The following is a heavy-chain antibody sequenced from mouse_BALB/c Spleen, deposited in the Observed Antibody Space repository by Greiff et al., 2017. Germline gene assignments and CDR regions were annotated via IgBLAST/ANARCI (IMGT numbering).Heavy chain of an antibody. CDR3: ARGYDYAPWFAY. D-gene: IGHD2-4*01. J-gene: IGHJ3*01. CDR2: ISYDGSN. V-gene: IGHV3-6*02. Sequence: EVQLVESGPGLVKPSQSLSLTCSVTGYSITSGYYWNWIRQFPGNKLEWMGYISYDGSNNYNPSLKNRISITRDTSKNQFFLKLNSVTTEDTATYYCARGYDYAPWFAYWGQGTLVTVSA. CDR1: GYSITSGYY.